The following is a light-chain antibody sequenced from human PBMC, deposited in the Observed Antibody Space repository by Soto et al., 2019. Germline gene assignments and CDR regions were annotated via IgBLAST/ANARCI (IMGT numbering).Light chain of an antibody. CDR2: DAS. CDR3: QQYGSTPLT. V-gene: IGKV3-20*01. J-gene: IGKJ4*01. CDR1: QSVKNNY. Sequence: EIVLKQSPDTLSLSPGERATLSCRASQSVKNNYLAWYQQKPGQPPRFLIYDASSRATGIPDRFSGSGSGTDFTLTISRLVPEDFAVYYCQQYGSTPLTFGGGTKVDI.